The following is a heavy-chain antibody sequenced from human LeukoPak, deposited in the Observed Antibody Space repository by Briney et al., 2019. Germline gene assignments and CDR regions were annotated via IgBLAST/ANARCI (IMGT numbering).Heavy chain of an antibody. Sequence: PGGSLRLSCAASGFTFSSYSMHWVRQAPGKGLEWVAVISFDAKDKYYADSVKGRFTISRDNSNNTLFPQVNSLRPEDTAVYYCARSRVVTTPGPSWGQGTLVTVSS. CDR1: GFTFSSYS. J-gene: IGHJ1*01. CDR2: ISFDAKDK. CDR3: ARSRVVTTPGPS. D-gene: IGHD1-14*01. V-gene: IGHV3-30*04.